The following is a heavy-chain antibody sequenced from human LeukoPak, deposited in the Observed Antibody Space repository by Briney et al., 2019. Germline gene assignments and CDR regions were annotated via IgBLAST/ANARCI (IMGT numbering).Heavy chain of an antibody. Sequence: ASVKVSCKASGYTFTSYYMHWVRQAPGQGLEWMGIINPSGGSTSYAQKFQGRVTMTRDTSTSTVYMELNSLRSDDTAVYYCARDPANTSGWRAYFDYWGQGTLVTVSS. J-gene: IGHJ4*02. CDR2: INPSGGST. CDR3: ARDPANTSGWRAYFDY. D-gene: IGHD6-19*01. CDR1: GYTFTSYY. V-gene: IGHV1-46*01.